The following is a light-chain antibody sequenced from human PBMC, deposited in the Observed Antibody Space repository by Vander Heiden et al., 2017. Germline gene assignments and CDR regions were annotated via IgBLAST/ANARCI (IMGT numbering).Light chain of an antibody. Sequence: SPATLSVSPGERATLSCRASQSISNNLSWYQQKPGQAPRLLIYDASVRLTGVPARFSGSGSGTDFTLTISSLQSEDFAAYYCLQFNNWPPYTFGQGTKVEIK. J-gene: IGKJ2*01. CDR2: DAS. CDR3: LQFNNWPPYT. V-gene: IGKV3-15*01. CDR1: QSISNN.